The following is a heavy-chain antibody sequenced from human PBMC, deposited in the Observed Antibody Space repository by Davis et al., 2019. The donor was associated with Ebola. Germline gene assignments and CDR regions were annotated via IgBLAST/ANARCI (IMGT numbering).Heavy chain of an antibody. Sequence: GESLKISCAASGFTFSSYEMNWVRQAPGKGLEWVSYISSSGSTIYYADSVKGRFTISRDNAKNSLYLQMNSLRAEDTAVYYCAVFYSLRDPFDPYGMDVWGQGTTVTVSS. D-gene: IGHD1-26*01. CDR3: AVFYSLRDPFDPYGMDV. V-gene: IGHV3-48*03. CDR1: GFTFSSYE. CDR2: ISSSGSTI. J-gene: IGHJ6*02.